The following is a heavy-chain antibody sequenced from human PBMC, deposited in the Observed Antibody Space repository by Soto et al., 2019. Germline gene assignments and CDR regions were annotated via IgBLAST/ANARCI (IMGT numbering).Heavy chain of an antibody. CDR1: GGTFSSYA. J-gene: IGHJ4*02. D-gene: IGHD3-16*01. CDR3: ASFRVRGRYYFDY. Sequence: QVQLVQSGAEVKKPGSSVKVSCKASGGTFSSYAITWVRQAPGQGLEWMGGSIPCVDTANYAQKFQGRLTFTAEESTSTAYMELRSLRSEDTAVDYCASFRVRGRYYFDYWGQGTLVTVSS. CDR2: SIPCVDTA. V-gene: IGHV1-69*12.